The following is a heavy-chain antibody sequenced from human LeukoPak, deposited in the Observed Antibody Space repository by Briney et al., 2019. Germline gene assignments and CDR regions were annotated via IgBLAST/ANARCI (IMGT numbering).Heavy chain of an antibody. CDR1: GGSISSGGYY. J-gene: IGHJ5*02. D-gene: IGHD1-14*01. V-gene: IGHV4-31*03. Sequence: SETLSLTCTVSGGSISSGGYYWSWIRQHPGKGLEWIGYIYYSGSTYYNPSLKSRVTISVDTSKNQFSLKLSSVTAADMAVYYCASTGLRNWFDPWGQGTLVTVSS. CDR3: ASTGLRNWFDP. CDR2: IYYSGST.